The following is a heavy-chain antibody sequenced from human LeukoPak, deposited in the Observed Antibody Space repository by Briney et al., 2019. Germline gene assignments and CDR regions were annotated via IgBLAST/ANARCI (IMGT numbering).Heavy chain of an antibody. CDR2: INHSGST. D-gene: IGHD3-22*01. CDR3: ARGRRYYDSSGSSKGQGFDY. J-gene: IGHJ4*02. Sequence: SETLSLTCAVYGGSFSCYYWSWIRQPPGEGLEWIGEINHSGSTNYNPSLKSRVTISVDTSKNQFSLKLSSVTAADTAVYYCARGRRYYDSSGSSKGQGFDYWGQGTLVPVSS. V-gene: IGHV4-34*01. CDR1: GGSFSCYY.